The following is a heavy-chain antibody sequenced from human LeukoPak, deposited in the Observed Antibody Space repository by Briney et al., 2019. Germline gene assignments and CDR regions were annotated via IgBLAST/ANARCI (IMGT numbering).Heavy chain of an antibody. CDR2: INPNSGGT. V-gene: IGHV1-2*02. J-gene: IGHJ5*02. CDR1: GYTFTGYY. D-gene: IGHD2-2*03. CDR3: ARAGYCSSTTCYDWFDP. Sequence: ASVKVPCKASGYTFTGYYMHWVRLAPGQGLEWMGWINPNSGGTNYAQKFQGRVTMTRDTSISTAYMELSRLRSDDTAVYYCARAGYCSSTTCYDWFDPWGQGTLVTVSS.